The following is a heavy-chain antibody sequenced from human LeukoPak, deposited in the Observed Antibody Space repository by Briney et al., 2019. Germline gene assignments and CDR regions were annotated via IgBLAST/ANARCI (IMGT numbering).Heavy chain of an antibody. V-gene: IGHV4-34*01. CDR2: INHSGST. J-gene: IGHJ5*02. D-gene: IGHD2-2*01. CDR1: GGSFSGYY. CDR3: ARGVGYCSSTSCPWFDP. Sequence: SETLSLTCAVYGGSFSGYYWSWIRQPPGKGLEWIGEINHSGSTNYNPSLKSRVTISVDTSKNQFSLKLSSVTAADTAVYYCARGVGYCSSTSCPWFDPWGQGTQVTVSS.